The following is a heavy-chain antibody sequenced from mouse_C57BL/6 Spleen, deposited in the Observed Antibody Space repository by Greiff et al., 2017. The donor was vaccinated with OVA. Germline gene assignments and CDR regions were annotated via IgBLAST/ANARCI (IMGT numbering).Heavy chain of an antibody. V-gene: IGHV1-59*01. J-gene: IGHJ2*01. CDR3: ARSLYGSSSFDY. CDR1: GYTFTSYW. Sequence: QVQLQQPGAELVRPGTSVKLSCKASGYTFTSYWMHWVKQRPGQGLEWIGVLDPSDSYTNSNQKFTGQATLTVDTSSSTAYMQLSSLTSEDSAVYYCARSLYGSSSFDYWGQGTTLTVSS. D-gene: IGHD1-1*01. CDR2: LDPSDSYT.